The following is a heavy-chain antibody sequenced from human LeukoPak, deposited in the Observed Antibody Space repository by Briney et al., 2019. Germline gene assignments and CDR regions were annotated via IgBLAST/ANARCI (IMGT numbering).Heavy chain of an antibody. CDR1: GGSFSGYY. CDR3: ARYRSPNDAFDI. Sequence: SETLSPTCAVYGGSFSGYYWSWIRQPPGKGLEWIGEINHSGSTNYNPSLKSRVTISVDTSKNQFSLKLSSVTAADTAVYYCARYRSPNDAFDIWGQGTLVTVSS. CDR2: INHSGST. J-gene: IGHJ3*02. V-gene: IGHV4-34*01.